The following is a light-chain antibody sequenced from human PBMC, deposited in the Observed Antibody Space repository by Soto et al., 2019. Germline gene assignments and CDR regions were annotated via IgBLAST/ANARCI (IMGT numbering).Light chain of an antibody. CDR1: SSDVGGYNY. V-gene: IGLV2-14*01. CDR2: GVT. Sequence: QSALTQPASVSGSPGQSITISCTGTSSDVGGYNYVSWYQQHPGKAPKLLIYGVTNRPSGVSNRFSGSKSGNTASLTISGLQTEDEADYYCTSYTSSNTYVVLGGWTKLTVL. CDR3: TSYTSSNTYVV. J-gene: IGLJ2*01.